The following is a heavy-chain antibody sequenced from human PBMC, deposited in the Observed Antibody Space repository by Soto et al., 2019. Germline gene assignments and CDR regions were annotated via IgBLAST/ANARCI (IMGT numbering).Heavy chain of an antibody. CDR2: ISAYNGNT. D-gene: IGHD4-17*01. V-gene: IGHV1-18*01. J-gene: IGHJ4*02. CDR3: ARVDYGGYYFDY. CDR1: GYTXTSYG. Sequence: SXKVSCKACGYTXTSYGINWVRQAPGQGLEWMGWISAYNGNTNYSQKLQGRVTMTTDTYTSTAYMEMRSMRSDDKAVYYCARVDYGGYYFDYWGQGTLVTVSS.